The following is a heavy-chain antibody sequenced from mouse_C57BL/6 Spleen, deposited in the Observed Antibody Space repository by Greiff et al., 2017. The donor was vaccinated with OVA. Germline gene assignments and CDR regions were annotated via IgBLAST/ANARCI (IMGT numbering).Heavy chain of an antibody. CDR2: ISYDGSN. CDR3: AREPITTVVARDALDY. J-gene: IGHJ4*01. D-gene: IGHD1-1*01. CDR1: GYSFTSCYF. Sequence: EVQLVESGPGLVKPSQSLSLSCSVTGYSFTSCYFWYLNRQFPRNLLEWMGYISYDGSNNYNPSLKNRISITRDTSKNQFFLKLNSVTTEEAATYYCAREPITTVVARDALDYWGQGTSVTVSS. V-gene: IGHV3-6*01.